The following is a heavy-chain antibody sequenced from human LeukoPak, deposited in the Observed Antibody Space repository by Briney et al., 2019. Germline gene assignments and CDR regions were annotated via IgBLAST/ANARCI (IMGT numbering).Heavy chain of an antibody. V-gene: IGHV3-23*01. CDR3: AKTMIVVVTRDYFDY. CDR1: GFTIDDYG. CDR2: ISGSGGST. J-gene: IGHJ4*02. D-gene: IGHD3-22*01. Sequence: GGSLRLSCAASGFTIDDYGMSWVRQAPGKGLEWVSGISGSGGSTYYADSVKGRFTISRDNPKNTLYLQMNSLRAEDTALYYCAKTMIVVVTRDYFDYWGQGTLVTVSS.